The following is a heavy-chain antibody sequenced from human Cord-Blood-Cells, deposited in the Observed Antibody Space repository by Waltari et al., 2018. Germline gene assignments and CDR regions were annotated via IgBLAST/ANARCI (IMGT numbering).Heavy chain of an antibody. CDR3: ARPYDFWRAGNAFDI. V-gene: IGHV4-39*01. J-gene: IGHJ3*02. CDR2: IYYSGST. D-gene: IGHD3-3*01. Sequence: QLQLQESGPGLVKPSETLSLTCTVSGGSISSSRYYWGWIRQPPGKGLEWIGSIYYSGSTYYNPSLKSRVTISVDTSKNQFSLKLSSVTAADTAVYYCARPYDFWRAGNAFDIWGQGTMVTVSS. CDR1: GGSISSSRYY.